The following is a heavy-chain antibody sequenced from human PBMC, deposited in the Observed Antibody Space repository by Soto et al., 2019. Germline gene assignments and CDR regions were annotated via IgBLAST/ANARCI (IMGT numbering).Heavy chain of an antibody. V-gene: IGHV1-69*01. J-gene: IGHJ4*02. CDR2: IIPYYNTL. Sequence: QAQVGQSGAEVRKPGSSVKLSCKASEGTFNSYAIAWVRQAPGQGLEWMGGIIPYYNTLNYAQKFQDRVTITAVDSTNTVYMELSSLRSDATAVYFCASGASRWYPYFFDSCAQGTLVTVSS. D-gene: IGHD6-13*01. CDR1: EGTFNSYA. CDR3: ASGASRWYPYFFDS.